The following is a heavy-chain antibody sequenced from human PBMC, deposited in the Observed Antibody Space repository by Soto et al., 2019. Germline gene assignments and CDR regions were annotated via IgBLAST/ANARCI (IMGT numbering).Heavy chain of an antibody. V-gene: IGHV3-15*01. D-gene: IGHD3-9*01. Sequence: GGSLRLSCAASGFTFSNAWMSWVRQAPGKWLEWVGRIKSKTDGGTTDYAAPVKGRFTISRDDSKNTLYLQMNSLKTEDTAVYYCTTDETTYYDILTGYHISLYFDYWGQGXLVTVYS. CDR1: GFTFSNAW. CDR3: TTDETTYYDILTGYHISLYFDY. J-gene: IGHJ4*02. CDR2: IKSKTDGGTT.